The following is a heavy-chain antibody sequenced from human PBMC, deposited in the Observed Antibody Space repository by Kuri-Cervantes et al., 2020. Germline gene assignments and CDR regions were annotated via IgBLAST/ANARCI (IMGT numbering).Heavy chain of an antibody. Sequence: ASVKVSCKGSGYTFSNCYMHWVRQAPEQGLEWMGWISAYNGNTNYAQKLQGRVTMTTDTSTSTAYMELRSLRSDDTAVYYCARTTLPAAILVSWFDPWGQGTLVTVSS. J-gene: IGHJ5*02. CDR2: ISAYNGNT. CDR1: GYTFSNCY. CDR3: ARTTLPAAILVSWFDP. D-gene: IGHD2-2*01. V-gene: IGHV1-18*04.